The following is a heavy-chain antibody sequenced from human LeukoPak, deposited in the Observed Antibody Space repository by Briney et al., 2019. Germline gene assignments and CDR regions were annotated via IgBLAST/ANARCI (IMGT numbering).Heavy chain of an antibody. CDR1: GFTFDDYA. V-gene: IGHV3-9*01. CDR3: AKAFDYDFWSGQFDY. D-gene: IGHD3-3*01. Sequence: GRSLRLSCAASGFTFDDYAMHWVRQAPGKGLEWVSGISWNSGSIGYADSVKGRFTISRDSAKNSLYLQMNSLRAEDTALYYCAKAFDYDFWSGQFDYWGQGTLVTVSS. CDR2: ISWNSGSI. J-gene: IGHJ4*02.